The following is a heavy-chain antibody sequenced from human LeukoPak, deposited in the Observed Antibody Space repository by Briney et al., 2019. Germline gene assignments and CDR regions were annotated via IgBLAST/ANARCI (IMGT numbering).Heavy chain of an antibody. V-gene: IGHV4-59*01. J-gene: IGHJ4*02. D-gene: IGHD1-7*01. Sequence: SETLSLTCAVYGGSISSYYWSWIRQPPGKGLEWIGYIYYSGSTNYNPSLKSRVTISVDASKNQFSLKLSSVTAADTAVYYCARNGGGKWNFIGDWGQGTLVIVSS. CDR3: ARNGGGKWNFIGD. CDR1: GGSISSYY. CDR2: IYYSGST.